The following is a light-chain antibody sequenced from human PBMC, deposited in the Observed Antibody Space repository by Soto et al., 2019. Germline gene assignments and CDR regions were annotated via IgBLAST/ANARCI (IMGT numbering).Light chain of an antibody. V-gene: IGKV1-39*01. Sequence: DIQRTPSPSSLSASVGDRITITCRASQSISRYLNWYQHKPGKAPKLLINAASSLERGVPSRFSGGGSGTDFTLNISSLQPDDFATYYCQQNYRATPWTFGQGTKVDIK. J-gene: IGKJ1*01. CDR2: AAS. CDR3: QQNYRATPWT. CDR1: QSISRY.